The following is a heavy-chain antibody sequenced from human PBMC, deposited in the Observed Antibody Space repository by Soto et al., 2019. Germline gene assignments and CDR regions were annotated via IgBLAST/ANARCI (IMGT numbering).Heavy chain of an antibody. CDR1: GFTLAKYT. V-gene: IGHV3-23*01. D-gene: IGHD3-9*01. J-gene: IGHJ4*02. CDR3: ARDREPDGIWTFDS. CDR2: SYSSGGT. Sequence: GGSLRLSRAASGFTLAKYTMGWVRQTPRKGLEWVAESYSSGGTEYADSVKGRFTISRDNSKNTLFLQMKNLRVEDTALYYCARDREPDGIWTFDSWGQGTLVTVSS.